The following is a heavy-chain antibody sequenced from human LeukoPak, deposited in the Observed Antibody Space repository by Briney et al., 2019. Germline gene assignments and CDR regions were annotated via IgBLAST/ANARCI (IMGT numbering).Heavy chain of an antibody. D-gene: IGHD3-22*01. Sequence: SETLSLTCTVSGGSISSSSYYWGWIRQPPGKGLEWIGSIYYSGSTYYNPSLKSRVTISVDTSKNQFSLKLSSVTAADTAVYYCASLNGFYDSSGYYNYWGQGTLVTVSS. J-gene: IGHJ4*02. CDR1: GGSISSSSYY. CDR3: ASLNGFYDSSGYYNY. V-gene: IGHV4-39*01. CDR2: IYYSGST.